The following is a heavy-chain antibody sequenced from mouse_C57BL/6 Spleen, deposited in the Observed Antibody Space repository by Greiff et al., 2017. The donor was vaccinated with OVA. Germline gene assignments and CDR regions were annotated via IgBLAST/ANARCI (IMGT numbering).Heavy chain of an antibody. V-gene: IGHV1-82*01. CDR3: ARWGTTVVAPYYFDY. D-gene: IGHD1-1*01. CDR2: IYPGDGDT. J-gene: IGHJ2*01. Sequence: QVQLKESGPELVKPGASVKISCKASGYAFSSSWMNWVKQRPGKGLEWIGRIYPGDGDTNYNGKFKGKATLTADKSSSTAYMQLSSLTSEDSAVYFCARWGTTVVAPYYFDYWGQGTTLTVSS. CDR1: GYAFSSSW.